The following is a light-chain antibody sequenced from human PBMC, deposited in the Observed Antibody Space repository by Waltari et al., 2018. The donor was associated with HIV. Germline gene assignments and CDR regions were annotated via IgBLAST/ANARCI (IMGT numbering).Light chain of an antibody. CDR3: LQDGSFPLT. J-gene: IGKJ3*01. V-gene: IGKV1-6*02. CDR2: AAS. Sequence: AIQMTQSPSSLSASVGYRVTITCRASQVIGNDLGWYQQKPGQAPKTLIYAASSLQTGIPSRFSGSRSGTDFTLTISSLQTEDSATYYCLQDGSFPLTFGPGTKVDV. CDR1: QVIGND.